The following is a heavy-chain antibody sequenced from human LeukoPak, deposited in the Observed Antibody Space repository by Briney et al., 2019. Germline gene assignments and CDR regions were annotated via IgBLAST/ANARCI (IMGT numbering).Heavy chain of an antibody. V-gene: IGHV4-61*02. Sequence: SETLSLTCTVSGGSISSGSYYCSWIRQPAGKGLEWIGRIYTSGSTNYNPSLKSRVTISVDTSKNQFSLKLSSVTAADTAVYYCARDNRKKKTTVSTYYYYMDVWGKGTTVTVSS. J-gene: IGHJ6*03. D-gene: IGHD4-11*01. CDR1: GGSISSGSYY. CDR3: ARDNRKKKTTVSTYYYYMDV. CDR2: IYTSGST.